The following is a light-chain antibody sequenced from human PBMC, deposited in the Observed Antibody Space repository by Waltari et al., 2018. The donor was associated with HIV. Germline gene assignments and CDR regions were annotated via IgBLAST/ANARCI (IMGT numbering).Light chain of an antibody. Sequence: DIQMTQSPSPLSASVGDRIPIPCRARQNIGDYVNGYQQTPGKAPKLLVYSASSLQSGVPSRFSGSGSGTDFTLTISNLQPEVFGIYYWQRTYSTHLFTFGPGTEVDMK. CDR1: QNIGDY. CDR3: QRTYSTHLFT. CDR2: SAS. J-gene: IGKJ3*01. V-gene: IGKV1-39*01.